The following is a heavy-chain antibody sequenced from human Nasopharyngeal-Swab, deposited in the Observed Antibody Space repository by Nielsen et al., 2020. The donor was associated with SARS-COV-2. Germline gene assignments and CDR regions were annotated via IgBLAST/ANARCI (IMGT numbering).Heavy chain of an antibody. CDR1: GFTFSNAW. CDR3: TTDRGFWSGRDTFDI. CDR2: IKSKTDGGTT. D-gene: IGHD3-3*01. V-gene: IGHV3-15*07. Sequence: GESLKISCAASGFTFSNAWMNWVRQAPGKGLEWVGRIKSKTDGGTTDYAAPVKGRFTISRDDSKNTLYLQMNSLNPEDTAVYYCTTDRGFWSGRDTFDIWGQGTMVTVSS. J-gene: IGHJ3*02.